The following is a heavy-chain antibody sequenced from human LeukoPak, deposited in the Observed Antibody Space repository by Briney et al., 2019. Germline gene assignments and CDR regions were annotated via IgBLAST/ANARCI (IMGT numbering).Heavy chain of an antibody. CDR2: IKQDGSEK. J-gene: IGHJ3*02. CDR3: ARTSGSYDAFDI. D-gene: IGHD1-26*01. Sequence: GGSLRLSCAASGFTFSSYWVSWVRQAPGKRLEWVANIKQDGSEKYYVDSVKGRFTISRDNAKNSLYLQMNSLRAEDTAVYYCARTSGSYDAFDIWGQGTMVTVSS. CDR1: GFTFSSYW. V-gene: IGHV3-7*01.